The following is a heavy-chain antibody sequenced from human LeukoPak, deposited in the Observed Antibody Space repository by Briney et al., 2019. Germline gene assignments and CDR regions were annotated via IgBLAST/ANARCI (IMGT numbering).Heavy chain of an antibody. D-gene: IGHD3-10*01. V-gene: IGHV4-34*01. CDR1: GGSFSGYY. Sequence: SETLSITCAVYGGSFSGYYWSWIRQPPGKGLEWIGEINHSGSTNYNPSLKSRVTISVDTSKNQFSLKLSSVTAADTAVYYCARHGFGESDFDSWGQGTLVTVSS. CDR3: ARHGFGESDFDS. CDR2: INHSGST. J-gene: IGHJ4*02.